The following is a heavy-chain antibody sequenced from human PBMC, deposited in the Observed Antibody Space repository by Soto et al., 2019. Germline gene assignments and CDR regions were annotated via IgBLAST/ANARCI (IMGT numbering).Heavy chain of an antibody. J-gene: IGHJ6*02. CDR3: ASFSYTSGYYYYGMDV. V-gene: IGHV3-11*01. CDR2: ISSSGSTI. CDR1: GFTFSDYY. Sequence: QVQLVESGGGLVKPGGSLRLSCAASGFTFSDYYMSWIRQAPGKGLEWVSYISSSGSTIYYADSVKGQFTISRDNAKNSLYLQMNVFRAEDTAVYYCASFSYTSGYYYYGMDVWGQGSTFAVSS. D-gene: IGHD6-19*01.